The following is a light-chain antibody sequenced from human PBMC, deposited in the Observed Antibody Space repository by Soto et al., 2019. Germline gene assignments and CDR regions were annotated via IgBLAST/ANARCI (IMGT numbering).Light chain of an antibody. CDR2: EVS. CDR3: SSYAGSNYWSV. V-gene: IGLV2-8*01. CDR1: SSDVGGYNY. J-gene: IGLJ1*01. Sequence: QSALTQPPSASGSPGQSVTISCTGTSSDVGGYNYVSWYQQHPGKAPKLMIYEVSKRPSGVPDRFSGSKSGNTASLTVSGLQAEDEADYYCSSYAGSNYWSVFAPGTKVTVL.